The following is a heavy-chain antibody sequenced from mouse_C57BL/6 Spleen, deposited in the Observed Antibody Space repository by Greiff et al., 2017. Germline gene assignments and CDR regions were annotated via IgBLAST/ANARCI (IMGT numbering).Heavy chain of an antibody. V-gene: IGHV1-22*01. D-gene: IGHD1-1*01. Sequence: EVQLQQSGPELVKPGASVKMSCKASGYTFTDYNMHWVKQSHGKSLEWIGYINPNNGGTSYNQKFKGKATLTVNKSSSTAYMELRSLTSEDSAVYYCAREDYYCMNAMDYWGQGTSVTVSS. CDR2: INPNNGGT. J-gene: IGHJ4*01. CDR1: GYTFTDYN. CDR3: AREDYYCMNAMDY.